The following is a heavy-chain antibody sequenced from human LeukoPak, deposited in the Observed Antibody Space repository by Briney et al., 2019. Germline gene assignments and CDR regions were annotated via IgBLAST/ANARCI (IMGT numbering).Heavy chain of an antibody. J-gene: IGHJ5*02. Sequence: GASVKVSCKASGGTFSSYAISWVRQAPGQGLEWMGRIIPILGIANYAQKFQGRVTITADKSTSTAYMELSSLRSEDTAVYYCARAKDYGSGSYYPFDPWGQGTLVTVSS. CDR1: GGTFSSYA. CDR2: IIPILGIA. CDR3: ARAKDYGSGSYYPFDP. D-gene: IGHD3-10*01. V-gene: IGHV1-69*04.